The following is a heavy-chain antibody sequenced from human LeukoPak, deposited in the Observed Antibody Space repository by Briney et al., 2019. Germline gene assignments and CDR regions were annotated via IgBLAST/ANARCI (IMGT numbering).Heavy chain of an antibody. CDR2: IKKDGSEN. D-gene: IGHD6-19*01. CDR1: GFTFRSCW. Sequence: GGPMRFSSTSPGFTFRSCWRSWGRPAPGKGQEWVGNIKKDGSENYYADSVEGRFTISRDNARNSLYLQMNSLRAEDTAVYYCAREGIAVPLAPGDLWGEGALVTVSS. J-gene: IGHJ4*02. V-gene: IGHV3-7*01. CDR3: AREGIAVPLAPGDL.